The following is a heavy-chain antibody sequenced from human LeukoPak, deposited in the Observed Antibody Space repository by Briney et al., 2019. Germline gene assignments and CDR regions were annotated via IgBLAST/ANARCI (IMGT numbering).Heavy chain of an antibody. J-gene: IGHJ4*02. CDR1: GGSISSYY. CDR3: ARGLTRYYFDY. D-gene: IGHD3-9*01. Sequence: ASETLSLTCTVSGGSISSYYWSWIRQPPGKGLEWIGYTYYSGSTNYNPSLKSRVTISVDTSKNQFSLKLSSVTAADTAVYYCARGLTRYYFDYWGQGTLVTVSS. CDR2: TYYSGST. V-gene: IGHV4-59*01.